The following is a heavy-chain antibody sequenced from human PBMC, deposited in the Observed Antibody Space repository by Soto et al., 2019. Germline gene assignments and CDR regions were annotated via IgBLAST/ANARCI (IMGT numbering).Heavy chain of an antibody. J-gene: IGHJ6*03. CDR2: IYSGGST. D-gene: IGHD3-3*01. V-gene: IGHV3-66*01. CDR1: GFTVSSNY. Sequence: EVQLVESGGGLVQPGGSLRLSCAASGFTVSSNYMSWVRQAPGKGLEWVSVIYSGGSTYYADSVKGRFTISRDNSKNTLYLQMNSLRAEDTAVYYCAITPHRFFEWLGNMDVWGKGTTVTVSS. CDR3: AITPHRFFEWLGNMDV.